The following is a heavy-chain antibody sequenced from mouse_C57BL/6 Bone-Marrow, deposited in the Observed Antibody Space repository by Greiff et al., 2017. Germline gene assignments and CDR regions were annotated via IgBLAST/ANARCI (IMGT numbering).Heavy chain of an antibody. CDR3: AICGNFRDYYGMDY. Sequence: QVQLQQPGAELVKPGASVKMSCKASGYTFTSYWITWVKQRPGQGLEWIGDIYPGSGSTNYNEKFKSKATLTVDTSSSTAYMQLSSLTSEDSAVYYCAICGNFRDYYGMDYWGQGTSVTVSS. D-gene: IGHD2-1*01. CDR2: IYPGSGST. V-gene: IGHV1-55*01. J-gene: IGHJ4*01. CDR1: GYTFTSYW.